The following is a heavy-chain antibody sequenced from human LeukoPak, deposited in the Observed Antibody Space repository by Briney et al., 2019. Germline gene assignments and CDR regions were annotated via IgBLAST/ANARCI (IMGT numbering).Heavy chain of an antibody. V-gene: IGHV3-23*01. D-gene: IGHD6-6*01. Sequence: GGSLRLSCAASGFTFSSYGMSWVRQAPGKGLEWVSAISGSGGSTYYADSVKGRFTISRDNSKNTLYLQMNSLRAEDTAVYYCARDGGYSSSLIPSGYGYWGQGTLVTVSS. CDR3: ARDGGYSSSLIPSGYGY. CDR2: ISGSGGST. CDR1: GFTFSSYG. J-gene: IGHJ4*02.